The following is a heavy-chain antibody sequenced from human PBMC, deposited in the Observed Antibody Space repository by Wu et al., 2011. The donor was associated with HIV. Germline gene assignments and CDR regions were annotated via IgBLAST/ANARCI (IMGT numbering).Heavy chain of an antibody. Sequence: QVQLVQSGAEVKKPGASLKVSCKASGYTFNSYHMHWVRQAPGQGLEWMGVINPSGGSTSYAQKVEGRVTMTRDTSTRTFYMELNSLKFEDTAVYYCARDWGGLEVPSSWNFDFWGQGTLVTVSS. CDR3: ARDWGGLEVPSSWNFDF. CDR2: INPSGGST. J-gene: IGHJ4*02. V-gene: IGHV1-46*02. CDR1: GYTFNSYH. D-gene: IGHD2-2*01.